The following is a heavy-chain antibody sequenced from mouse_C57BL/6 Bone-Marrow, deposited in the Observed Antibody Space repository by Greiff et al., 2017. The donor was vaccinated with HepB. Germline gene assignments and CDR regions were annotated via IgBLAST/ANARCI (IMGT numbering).Heavy chain of an antibody. CDR2: IDPANGNT. CDR3: ATYYSNFAGFAY. V-gene: IGHV14-3*01. J-gene: IGHJ3*01. CDR1: GFNIKNTY. Sequence: VQLQQSVAELVRPGASVKLSCTASGFNIKNTYIHWVKQRPEQGLEWIGRIDPANGNTKYAPKFQGKATITADTSSNTAYLQLSSLTSEDTAIYYCATYYSNFAGFAYWGQGTLVTVSA. D-gene: IGHD2-5*01.